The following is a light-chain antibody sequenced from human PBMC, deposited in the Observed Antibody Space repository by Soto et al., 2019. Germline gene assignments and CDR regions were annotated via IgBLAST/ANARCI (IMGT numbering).Light chain of an antibody. V-gene: IGKV3-11*01. Sequence: EVVLTQSPATMSLSPGERSTLSCRASENVRTFVDWYQQKPGQAPSLLIYGASNRATGIPARFSGSGSGTDFTLTISNLETEDFEVYYCQQHIHWPPWTLGHGTMVEIQ. J-gene: IGKJ1*01. CDR3: QQHIHWPPWT. CDR2: GAS. CDR1: ENVRTF.